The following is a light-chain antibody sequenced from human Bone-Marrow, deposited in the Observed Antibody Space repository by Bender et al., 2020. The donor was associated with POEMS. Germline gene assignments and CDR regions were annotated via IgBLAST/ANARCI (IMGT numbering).Light chain of an antibody. CDR3: SSYTNSRSLV. J-gene: IGLJ1*01. V-gene: IGLV2-14*02. CDR2: DVS. Sequence: QSALTQPASVSGSPGHSITISCTGSRGDVGRYDLVSWYQYQPGKAPKLMISDVSNRPSGVSYRFSGSKSGNTASLTISGLQAEDEGDYFCSSYTNSRSLVFGTGTTVTVL. CDR1: RGDVGRYDL.